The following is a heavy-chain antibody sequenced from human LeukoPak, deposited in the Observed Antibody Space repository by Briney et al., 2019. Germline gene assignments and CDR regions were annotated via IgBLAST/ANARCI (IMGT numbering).Heavy chain of an antibody. CDR2: IYYGGST. Sequence: SETLSLTCTVSGDSISSYYWSWLRQPPGRGRECIGYIYYGGSTNYNPSLKSRVPISVDTSKNQFSLTLSSVTAADPAVYYCARFFLGLVDAFDIWGQGTMVTVSS. V-gene: IGHV4-59*01. J-gene: IGHJ3*02. D-gene: IGHD6-19*01. CDR3: ARFFLGLVDAFDI. CDR1: GDSISSYY.